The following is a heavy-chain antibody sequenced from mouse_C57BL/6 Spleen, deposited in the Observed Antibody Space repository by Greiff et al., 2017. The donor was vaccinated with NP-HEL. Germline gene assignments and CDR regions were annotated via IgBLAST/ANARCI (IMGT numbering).Heavy chain of an antibody. D-gene: IGHD1-1*01. CDR1: GFTFSDYY. J-gene: IGHJ3*01. V-gene: IGHV5-12*01. Sequence: EVKLVESGGGLVQPGGSLKLSCAASGFTFSDYYMYWVRQTPEKRLEWFAYISNGGGSTYYPDTVKGRFTISRDNAKNTLYLQMSRLKSEDTAMYYCARLDYGSSYGFAYWGQGTLVTVSA. CDR2: ISNGGGST. CDR3: ARLDYGSSYGFAY.